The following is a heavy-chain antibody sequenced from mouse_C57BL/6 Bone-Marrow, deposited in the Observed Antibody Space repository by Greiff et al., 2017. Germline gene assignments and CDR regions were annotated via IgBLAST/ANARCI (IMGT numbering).Heavy chain of an antibody. Sequence: EVQLQQSGAELVRPGASVKLSCTASGFNIKDDYMHWVTQRPEQGLEWIGWIDPENGDTASASKFQGKATITADTSSNTAYLQLSSLTSEDTAVYYGTTRGSNYGGFFAYWGQGTLVTGSA. CDR1: GFNIKDDY. CDR3: TTRGSNYGGFFAY. V-gene: IGHV14-4*01. CDR2: IDPENGDT. J-gene: IGHJ3*01. D-gene: IGHD2-5*01.